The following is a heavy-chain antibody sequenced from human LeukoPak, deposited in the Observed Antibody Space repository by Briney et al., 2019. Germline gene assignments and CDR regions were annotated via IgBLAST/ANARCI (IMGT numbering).Heavy chain of an antibody. V-gene: IGHV3-23*01. J-gene: IGHJ4*02. CDR2: ISGSGGST. D-gene: IGHD3-22*01. CDR1: GFTFSSYA. Sequence: PGGSLRLSCAASGFTFSSYAMSWVRQAPGKGLEWVSAISGSGGSTYYADSVKGRFTTSRDNSKNTLYLQMNSLRAEDTAVYYCAKVVYDSSGYYFYYWGQGTLVTVSS. CDR3: AKVVYDSSGYYFYY.